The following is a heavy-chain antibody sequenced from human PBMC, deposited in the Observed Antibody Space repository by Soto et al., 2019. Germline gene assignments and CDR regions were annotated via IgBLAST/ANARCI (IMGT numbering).Heavy chain of an antibody. D-gene: IGHD5-12*01. V-gene: IGHV3-48*03. CDR1: GFTFSSHE. CDR3: ARGGGY. J-gene: IGHJ1*01. Sequence: GGSLRLSCEATGFTFSSHEMNWIRQTPGKRLEWIAKISGSGSTINYADSVKGRFTISRDNVKRTLHLQMDSLRVEDTGVYYCARGGGYWGRGTLVTVPS. CDR2: ISGSGSTI.